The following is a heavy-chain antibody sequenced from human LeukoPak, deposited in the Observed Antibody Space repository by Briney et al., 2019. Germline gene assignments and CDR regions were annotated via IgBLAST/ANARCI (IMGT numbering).Heavy chain of an antibody. J-gene: IGHJ3*02. V-gene: IGHV1-69*05. D-gene: IGHD6-19*01. CDR2: IIPIFGTA. Sequence: GSSVKVSCKASGGTFSSYAISWVRQAPGQGLEWMGRIIPIFGTANYAQKFQGRVTITTDESTSTAYMELSSLRSEDTAVCYCASDYSSTSRYSSGLDAFDIWGQGTMVTVSS. CDR3: ASDYSSTSRYSSGLDAFDI. CDR1: GGTFSSYA.